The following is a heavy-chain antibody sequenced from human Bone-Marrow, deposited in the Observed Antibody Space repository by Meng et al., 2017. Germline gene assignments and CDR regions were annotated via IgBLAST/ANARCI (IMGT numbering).Heavy chain of an antibody. J-gene: IGHJ6*02. Sequence: GESLKISCAASGFTFSSYAMHWVRQAPGKGLEWVAVISYDGSNKYYADSVKGRFTISRDNSKNTLYLQMNSLRAEDTAVYYCARDLRPVRRYYYYGMDVWGQGTTVTVSS. CDR2: ISYDGSNK. D-gene: IGHD6-19*01. CDR3: ARDLRPVRRYYYYGMDV. V-gene: IGHV3-30*01. CDR1: GFTFSSYA.